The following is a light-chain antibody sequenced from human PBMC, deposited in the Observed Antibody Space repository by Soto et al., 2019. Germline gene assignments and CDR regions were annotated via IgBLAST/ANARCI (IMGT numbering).Light chain of an antibody. J-gene: IGKJ1*01. CDR2: GAS. V-gene: IGKV3-15*01. CDR1: QGVSSS. Sequence: EIVMTQSPATLSVSPGERVTLSCRASQGVSSSLAWYQQKPGQAPRLLMYGASTRATGIPARFSGSGFETEFTRTISSLESEDFAVYYCQQYNNGPETFGQGTKVEIK. CDR3: QQYNNGPET.